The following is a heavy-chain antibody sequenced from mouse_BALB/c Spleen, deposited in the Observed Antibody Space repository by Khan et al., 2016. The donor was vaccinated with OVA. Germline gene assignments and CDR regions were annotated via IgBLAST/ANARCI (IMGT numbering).Heavy chain of an antibody. Sequence: EVELVESGGGLVKPGGSLKLSCAASGFAFISYDMSWVRQTPEKRLEWVATISSGGSYSYYPDSVKGRFTISRDIDRKTLYLQMSSLRSDDTAFYYCARPSYYGNPWFTYWGQGTLVTVSA. V-gene: IGHV5-9*02. J-gene: IGHJ3*01. CDR3: ARPSYYGNPWFTY. CDR2: ISSGGSYS. CDR1: GFAFISYD. D-gene: IGHD2-10*01.